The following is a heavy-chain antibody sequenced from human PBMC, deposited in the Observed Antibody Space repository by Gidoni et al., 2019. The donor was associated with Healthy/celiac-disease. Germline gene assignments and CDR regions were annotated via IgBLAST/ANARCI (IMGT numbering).Heavy chain of an antibody. CDR2: SRSSSSYI. D-gene: IGHD3-3*01. CDR1: DFPFSSYR. V-gene: IGHV3-21*01. J-gene: IGHJ6*02. Sequence: EVQLVESGGGLVKPGGSLSLSWAASDFPFSSYRLHWVRQAPGKGLEWVSSSRSSSSYIYYADSVKGRFTISRDNAKNSLYLQMNSLRAEDTAVYYCARDGITIFGVDHYYYYGMDVWGQGTTVTVSS. CDR3: ARDGITIFGVDHYYYYGMDV.